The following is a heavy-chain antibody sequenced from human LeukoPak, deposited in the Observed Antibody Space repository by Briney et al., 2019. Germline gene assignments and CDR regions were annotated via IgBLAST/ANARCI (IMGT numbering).Heavy chain of an antibody. Sequence: ASVKVFCKASGYTFTSYYMHWVRQAPGQGLEWMGIINPSGGSTSYAQKFQGRVTMTRDTSTSTVYMELSSLRSEDTAVYYCARIDPAAYFDYWGQGTLVTVSS. D-gene: IGHD6-13*01. CDR2: INPSGGST. CDR1: GYTFTSYY. J-gene: IGHJ4*02. CDR3: ARIDPAAYFDY. V-gene: IGHV1-46*03.